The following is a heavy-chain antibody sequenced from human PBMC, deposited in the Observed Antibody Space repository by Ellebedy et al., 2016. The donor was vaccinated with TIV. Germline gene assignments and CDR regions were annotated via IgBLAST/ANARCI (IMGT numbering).Heavy chain of an antibody. CDR3: ARQNVEANYEAVWGRAGNWFDP. CDR2: IYYSGST. CDR1: GGXLSSSIYY. D-gene: IGHD3-16*01. V-gene: IGHV4-39*01. J-gene: IGHJ5*02. Sequence: MPSETLSLTCTVSGGXLSSSIYYWGSLRQPPLQGLEWIGIIYYSGSTYYNPSLKSRVTISVDTSKNQFSLKLSSVTAADTAVYYCARQNVEANYEAVWGRAGNWFDPWGQGTLVTVSS.